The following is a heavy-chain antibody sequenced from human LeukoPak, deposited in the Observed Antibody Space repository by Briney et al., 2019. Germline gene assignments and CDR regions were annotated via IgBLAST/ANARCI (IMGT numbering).Heavy chain of an antibody. CDR2: IYYSGST. J-gene: IGHJ6*02. D-gene: IGHD3-3*01. Sequence: SETLSLTCSVSGGSIRSNTNFWGWDSSSYWGWIRQPPGKGLEWIGYIYYSGSTNYNPSLKSRVTISVDTSKNQFSLKLSSVTAADTAVYYCARGGPYDFWSGYPYGMDVWGQGTTVTVSS. CDR1: GGSIRSNTNFWGWDSSSY. CDR3: ARGGPYDFWSGYPYGMDV. V-gene: IGHV4-61*05.